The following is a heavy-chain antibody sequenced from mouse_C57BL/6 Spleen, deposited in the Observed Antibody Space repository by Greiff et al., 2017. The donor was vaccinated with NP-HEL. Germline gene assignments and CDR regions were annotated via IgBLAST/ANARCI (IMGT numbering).Heavy chain of an antibody. Sequence: VKLQQPGAELVKPGASVKMSCKASGYTFTSYWITWVKQRPGQGLEWIGDIYPGSGSTNYNEKFKSKATLTVDTSSSTAYMQLSSLTSEDSAVYYCARTRTAQATDYWGQGTTLTVSS. D-gene: IGHD3-2*02. J-gene: IGHJ2*01. V-gene: IGHV1-55*01. CDR2: IYPGSGST. CDR1: GYTFTSYW. CDR3: ARTRTAQATDY.